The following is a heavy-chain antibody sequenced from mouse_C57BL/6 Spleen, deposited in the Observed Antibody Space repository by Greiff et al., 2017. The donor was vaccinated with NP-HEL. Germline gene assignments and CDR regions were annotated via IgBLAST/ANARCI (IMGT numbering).Heavy chain of an antibody. V-gene: IGHV1-5*01. Sequence: VQLQQSGTVLARPGASVKMSCKTSRYTFTSYWMHWVKQRPGQGLEWIGAIYPGNSDTSYNQKFKGKAKLTAVTSASTAYMELSSLTNEDSAVYYCTRSYYGSSYDYFDYWGQGTTLTVSS. J-gene: IGHJ2*01. CDR2: IYPGNSDT. CDR3: TRSYYGSSYDYFDY. D-gene: IGHD1-1*01. CDR1: RYTFTSYW.